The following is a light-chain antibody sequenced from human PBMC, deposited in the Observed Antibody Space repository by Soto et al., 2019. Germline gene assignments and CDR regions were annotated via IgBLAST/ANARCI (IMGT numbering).Light chain of an antibody. V-gene: IGKV1-5*01. CDR1: QSIKTW. CDR2: DAS. Sequence: DIQMTQSPSTLSASVGDRVTITCRASQSIKTWLAWYQRKPGRAPNLLIYDASSLQSGVPPRFSGSGSGTDFTLAISSLQPEDSATYYCLQDINYPWTFGQGTKVDIK. J-gene: IGKJ1*01. CDR3: LQDINYPWT.